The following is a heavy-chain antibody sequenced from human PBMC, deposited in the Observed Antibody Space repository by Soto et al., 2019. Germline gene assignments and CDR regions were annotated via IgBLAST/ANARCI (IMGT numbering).Heavy chain of an antibody. CDR1: GFTFSSYG. J-gene: IGHJ6*02. D-gene: IGHD5-12*01. Sequence: PGGSLRLSCAASGFTFSSYGMHWVRQAPGKGLEWVAVISYDGSNKYYADSVKGRFTISRDNSKNTLYLQMNSLRAEDTAVYYCAKDLPKLLVEMATIYGMDVWGQGTTVTVSS. CDR2: ISYDGSNK. V-gene: IGHV3-30*18. CDR3: AKDLPKLLVEMATIYGMDV.